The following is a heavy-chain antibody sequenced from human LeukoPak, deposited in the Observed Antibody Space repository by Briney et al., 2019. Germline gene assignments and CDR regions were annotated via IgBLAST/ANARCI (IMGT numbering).Heavy chain of an antibody. CDR2: ITSSSSYT. Sequence: PGGSLRLSCAASGFTFSDFYMSWIRQAPGEGLEWISYITSSSSYTNYADSVQGRFTISRGNATNSLYLHMNSLRAEDTAVYYCARDLGSGYDGGFDYWGQGTLVTVSS. D-gene: IGHD5-12*01. V-gene: IGHV3-11*05. J-gene: IGHJ4*02. CDR1: GFTFSDFY. CDR3: ARDLGSGYDGGFDY.